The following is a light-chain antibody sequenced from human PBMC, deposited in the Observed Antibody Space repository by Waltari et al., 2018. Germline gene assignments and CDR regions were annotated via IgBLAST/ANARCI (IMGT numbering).Light chain of an antibody. CDR3: QQYNEWPPIST. Sequence: EIVVTQSPATLSVSPGEGATLSCRPSETIKTNLAWYQHKPGQAPRLLIYDASTRATGIPARFSASGSGTEFTLTISSLQSEDFAIYFCQQYNEWPPISTFGQGTNLEIK. CDR2: DAS. J-gene: IGKJ2*01. CDR1: ETIKTN. V-gene: IGKV3-15*01.